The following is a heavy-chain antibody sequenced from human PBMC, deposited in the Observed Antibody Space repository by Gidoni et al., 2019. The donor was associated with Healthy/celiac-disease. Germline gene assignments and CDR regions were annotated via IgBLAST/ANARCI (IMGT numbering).Heavy chain of an antibody. CDR1: GGSISSGGYY. Sequence: QVQLQESGPGLVKPSQTLSLPCTVSGGSISSGGYYWSWIRQHPEKGLEWIGYIYYSGSTYYNPSLKSRVTISVDTSKNQFSLKLSSVTAADTAVYYCAREYSSSWYVWFDPWGQGTLVTVSS. CDR2: IYYSGST. J-gene: IGHJ5*02. CDR3: AREYSSSWYVWFDP. V-gene: IGHV4-31*03. D-gene: IGHD6-13*01.